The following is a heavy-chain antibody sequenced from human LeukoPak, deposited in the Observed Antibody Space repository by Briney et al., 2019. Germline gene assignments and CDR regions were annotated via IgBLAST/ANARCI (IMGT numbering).Heavy chain of an antibody. CDR2: IIPISGTA. CDR3: ARDRGDVVVPAAMHY. J-gene: IGHJ4*02. D-gene: IGHD2-2*01. Sequence: ASVKVSCKASGGTFSSYAISWVRQAPAQGLEWMGGIIPISGTANYEQKFQDRVTITADESTSTAYMELNSLRSEDTGVYYCARDRGDVVVPAAMHYWGQGTLVTVSS. V-gene: IGHV1-69*13. CDR1: GGTFSSYA.